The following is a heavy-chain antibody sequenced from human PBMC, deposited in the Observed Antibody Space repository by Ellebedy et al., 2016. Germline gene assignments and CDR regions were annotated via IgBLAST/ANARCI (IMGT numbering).Heavy chain of an antibody. CDR3: ARELVIPGYNWFDP. V-gene: IGHV1-2*02. CDR2: IDPNSGGT. Sequence: ASVKVSXKASGYTFTGYYMHWVRQAPGQGLEWMGWIDPNSGGTNYAQKFQGRVTMTRDTSISTAYMELSRLRSDDTAVYYCARELVIPGYNWFDPWGQGTLVTVSS. CDR1: GYTFTGYY. J-gene: IGHJ5*02. D-gene: IGHD3-9*01.